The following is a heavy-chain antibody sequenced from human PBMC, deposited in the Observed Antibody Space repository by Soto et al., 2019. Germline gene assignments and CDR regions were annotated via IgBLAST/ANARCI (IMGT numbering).Heavy chain of an antibody. CDR3: ARAVGSYDARDI. Sequence: QVQLVESGGGLVEPGGSLRLSCAASGFIFSDYYMTWIRQAPGKGLEWVSYIRHGGDTVFYADSVKGRFTISRDNARKSLYLPMNSLSADDTAVYYCARAVGSYDARDIWGLGTMVTVSS. D-gene: IGHD3-10*01. CDR2: IRHGGDTV. V-gene: IGHV3-11*01. J-gene: IGHJ3*02. CDR1: GFIFSDYY.